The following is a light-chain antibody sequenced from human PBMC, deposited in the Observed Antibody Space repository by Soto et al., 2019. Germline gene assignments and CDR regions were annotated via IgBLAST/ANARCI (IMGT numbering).Light chain of an antibody. V-gene: IGKV1-5*01. CDR2: DAS. CDR1: QNIYRW. Sequence: DIPMTQSPSTLSASVGDRVTITCRASQNIYRWLAWYQQKPGKAPNLLIYDASSLQSGVPSRFSGSGSGTEFTLTISSLHPDDFGTYYCQHYSGSPWTFGQGTKVEIK. CDR3: QHYSGSPWT. J-gene: IGKJ1*01.